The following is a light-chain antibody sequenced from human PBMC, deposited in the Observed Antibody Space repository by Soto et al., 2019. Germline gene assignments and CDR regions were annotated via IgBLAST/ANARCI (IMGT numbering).Light chain of an antibody. Sequence: DIGLSQSPSTLSVSVGDRVTITCRASQSISSALAWYQQKPGKAPKLLIYKASSLESGVPSRFSGSGSGTEFTLTISSLQPDDFATYYCQQYNSYSTFGQGTKLDI. CDR1: QSISSA. CDR2: KAS. J-gene: IGKJ1*01. V-gene: IGKV1-5*03. CDR3: QQYNSYST.